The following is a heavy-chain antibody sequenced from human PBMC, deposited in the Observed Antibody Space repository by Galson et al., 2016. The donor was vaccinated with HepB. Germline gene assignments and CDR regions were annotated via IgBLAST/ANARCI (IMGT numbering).Heavy chain of an antibody. CDR2: IWYDGSNK. CDR3: ARGGTYCGGDCYYYMDV. CDR1: GFTFFTYG. V-gene: IGHV3-33*01. Sequence: SLRLSCAASGFTFFTYGMHWVRQAPGTGLERVAVIWYDGSNKYCADSVKGRFTISRDNSKNTLYLQMNSLRAEDTAVYYCARGGTYCGGDCYYYMDVWGKGTTVTVSS. J-gene: IGHJ6*03. D-gene: IGHD2-21*01.